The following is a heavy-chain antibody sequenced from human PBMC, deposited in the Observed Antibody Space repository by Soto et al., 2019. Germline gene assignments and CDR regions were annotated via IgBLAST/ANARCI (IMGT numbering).Heavy chain of an antibody. J-gene: IGHJ6*04. CDR2: IDWDDDK. Sequence: SGPTLVNPTQTLTLTCTFSGFSLATTGMCVSWIRQRPGKALEWLALIDWDDDKYYSTSLKTRLTISKDTSKNQVVLTVTNVDPVDTGTSYCARVSAAGAYYSYGMEVWGEGTTVTVSS. CDR1: GFSLATTGMC. V-gene: IGHV2-70*01. CDR3: ARVSAAGAYYSYGMEV. D-gene: IGHD6-13*01.